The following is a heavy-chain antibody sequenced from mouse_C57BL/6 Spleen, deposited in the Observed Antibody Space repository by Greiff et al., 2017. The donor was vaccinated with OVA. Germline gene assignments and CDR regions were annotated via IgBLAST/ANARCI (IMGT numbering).Heavy chain of an antibody. CDR1: GYSITSGYY. Sequence: EVQLQESGPGLVKPSQSLSLTCSVTGYSITSGYYWNWIRQFPGNKLEWMGYISYDGSNNYNPSLKNRISITRDTSKNQFFLKLNSVTTEDTATYYCARGAYPFYAMDYWGQGTSVTVSS. V-gene: IGHV3-6*01. J-gene: IGHJ4*01. CDR2: ISYDGSN. D-gene: IGHD2-10*01. CDR3: ARGAYPFYAMDY.